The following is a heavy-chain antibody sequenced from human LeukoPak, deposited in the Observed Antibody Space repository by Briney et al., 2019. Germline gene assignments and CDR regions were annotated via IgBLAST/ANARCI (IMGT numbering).Heavy chain of an antibody. CDR1: GFTFSSYA. J-gene: IGHJ4*02. CDR3: AKDSRGSVYGDSVDY. V-gene: IGHV3-30*04. D-gene: IGHD4-17*01. CDR2: ISYDGSNK. Sequence: GGSLRLSCAASGFTFSSYAMHWVRQAPGKGLEWVAVISYDGSNKYYADSVKGRFTISRDNSKNTLYLQMNSLRAEDTAVYYCAKDSRGSVYGDSVDYWGQGTLVTVSS.